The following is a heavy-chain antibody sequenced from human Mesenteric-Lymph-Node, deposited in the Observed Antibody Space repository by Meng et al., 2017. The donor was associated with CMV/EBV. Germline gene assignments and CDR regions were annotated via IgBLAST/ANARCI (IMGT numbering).Heavy chain of an antibody. Sequence: SGNTITSEFNPRVRQAPGQGLEWIGWISPYNGNTSYAQKFQGRVTMTTDTSTSTAYMDLRSLKSDDTAVYYCARTIGGSGYYYYFDYWGQGTLVTVSS. V-gene: IGHV1-18*01. J-gene: IGHJ4*02. CDR3: ARTIGGSGYYYYFDY. CDR2: ISPYNGNT. CDR1: GNTITSEF. D-gene: IGHD3-22*01.